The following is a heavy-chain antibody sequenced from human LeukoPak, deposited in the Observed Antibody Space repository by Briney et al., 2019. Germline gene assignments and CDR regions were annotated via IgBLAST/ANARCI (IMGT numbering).Heavy chain of an antibody. CDR2: ILWNEGK. CDR1: GFSLTTNGVA. J-gene: IGHJ4*02. CDR3: AHSYPRCSTSTCYSYFDD. V-gene: IGHV2-5*01. D-gene: IGHD2-2*02. Sequence: NGSGPTLVRPTQTLTLTCTFSGFSLTTNGVAVGWIRQPPGKALEWLALILWNEGKRYSPSLQSRLTITKDTSKNQVVLTMTNLDPVDTATYYCAHSYPRCSTSTCYSYFDDWGQGTLVTVSS.